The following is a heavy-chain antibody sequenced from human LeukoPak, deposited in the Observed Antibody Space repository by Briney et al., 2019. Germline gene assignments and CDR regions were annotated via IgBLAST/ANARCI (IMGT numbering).Heavy chain of an antibody. CDR2: ISGSGGST. D-gene: IGHD6-19*01. V-gene: IGHV3-23*01. J-gene: IGHJ4*02. CDR1: GFTFSSYA. CDR3: AKDLLPGRIAVAGRFDY. Sequence: PGRSLRLSCAASGFTFSSYAISWVRQAPGKVLESVSAISGSGGSTYSADSVKGRFTISRDNSKNTLYLQMTSLRAEDTAVYSCAKDLLPGRIAVAGRFDYWGQGTLVTVSS.